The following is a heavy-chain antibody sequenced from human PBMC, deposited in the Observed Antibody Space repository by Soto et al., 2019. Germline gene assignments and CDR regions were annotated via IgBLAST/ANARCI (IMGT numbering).Heavy chain of an antibody. J-gene: IGHJ5*02. CDR2: ISAYNGNT. CDR3: ARDFARLVRRFSNRVNWFDP. D-gene: IGHD3-9*01. Sequence: ASVKVSCKASGYTFTSYGISWVRQAPGQGLEWMGWISAYNGNTNYAQKLQGRVTMTTDTSTSTAYMELRSLRSDDTAGYYCARDFARLVRRFSNRVNWFDPWGQGTLVTVSS. V-gene: IGHV1-18*04. CDR1: GYTFTSYG.